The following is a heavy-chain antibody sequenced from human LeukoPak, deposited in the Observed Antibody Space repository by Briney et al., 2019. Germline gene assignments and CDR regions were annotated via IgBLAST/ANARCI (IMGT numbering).Heavy chain of an antibody. CDR3: ARGITIFGVVIFDSFDI. CDR1: GFTYVDYG. CDR2: INWNGGSP. Sequence: GGSLRLSCAASGFTYVDYGMSWVRQGPGKGLEWVSGINWNGGSPGSEDSVKGRFNNYHVNAKNSLYLQMNSLRAEDTALYYSARGITIFGVVIFDSFDIWGQGTMVTVSS. D-gene: IGHD3-3*01. V-gene: IGHV3-20*04. J-gene: IGHJ3*02.